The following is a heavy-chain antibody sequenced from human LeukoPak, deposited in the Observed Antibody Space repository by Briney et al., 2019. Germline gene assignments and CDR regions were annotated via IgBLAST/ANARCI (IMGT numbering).Heavy chain of an antibody. D-gene: IGHD3-22*01. CDR2: MNPNSGNT. J-gene: IGHJ4*02. Sequence: ASVKVSCKASGYTFTSYDINWVRQATGQGLEWMGWMNPNSGNTGYAQKFQGRVTMTEDTSTDTAYMELSSLRSEDTAVYYCATATDSSGYPFDYWGQGTLVTVSS. V-gene: IGHV1-8*01. CDR3: ATATDSSGYPFDY. CDR1: GYTFTSYD.